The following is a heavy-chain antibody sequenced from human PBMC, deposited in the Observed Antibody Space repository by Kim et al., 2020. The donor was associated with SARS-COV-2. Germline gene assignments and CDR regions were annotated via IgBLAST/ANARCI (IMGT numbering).Heavy chain of an antibody. Sequence: SETLSLTCAVYGGSFSGYYWSWIRQPPGKGLEWIGEINHSGSTNYNPSLKSRVTISVDTSKNQFSLKLSSVTAADTAVYYCARCPGKAARPSGMDVWGQGTSVTVSS. CDR2: INHSGST. V-gene: IGHV4-34*01. CDR3: ARCPGKAARPSGMDV. J-gene: IGHJ6*02. CDR1: GGSFSGYY. D-gene: IGHD6-6*01.